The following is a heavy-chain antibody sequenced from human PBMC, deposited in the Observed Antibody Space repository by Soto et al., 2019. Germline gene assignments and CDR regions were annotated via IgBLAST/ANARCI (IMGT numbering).Heavy chain of an antibody. CDR1: GFTFDDYG. D-gene: IGHD2-2*01. CDR2: INWNGGST. Sequence: PGGSLRLSCAASGFTFDDYGMSWVRQAPGKGLEWVSGINWNGGSTGYADSVKGRFTISRDNSKNTLYLQMNSLRAEDTAVYYCAKVSSTSYLTYYYYYGMDVWGQGTTVTVSS. CDR3: AKVSSTSYLTYYYYYGMDV. V-gene: IGHV3-20*04. J-gene: IGHJ6*02.